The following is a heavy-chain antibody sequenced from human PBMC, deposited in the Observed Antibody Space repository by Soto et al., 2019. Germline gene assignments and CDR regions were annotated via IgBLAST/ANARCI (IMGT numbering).Heavy chain of an antibody. D-gene: IGHD3-16*02. Sequence: QVQLVQSGAEMKKPGSSVKVSCKASGGTFSSYAISWVRQAPGQGLEWMGGIIPIFGTANYAQKFQGRVTITADESTSTAYMELSSLRSEDSAVYSCARMSDMITFGGVIAPGAFDIWGQETMVTVSS. CDR2: IIPIFGTA. J-gene: IGHJ3*02. CDR3: ARMSDMITFGGVIAPGAFDI. V-gene: IGHV1-69*01. CDR1: GGTFSSYA.